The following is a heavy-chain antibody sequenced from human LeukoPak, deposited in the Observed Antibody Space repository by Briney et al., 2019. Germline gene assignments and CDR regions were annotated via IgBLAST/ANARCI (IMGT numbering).Heavy chain of an antibody. V-gene: IGHV4-59*12. Sequence: SETLSLTCTVSGGSISSYYWSWIRQPPGKGLEWIGYIYYSGSTNYNPSLKSRVTISVDTSKNQFSLKLSSVTAADTAVYYCARGLPGGFDYWGQGTLVTVSS. D-gene: IGHD2-8*02. CDR3: ARGLPGGFDY. J-gene: IGHJ4*02. CDR1: GGSISSYY. CDR2: IYYSGST.